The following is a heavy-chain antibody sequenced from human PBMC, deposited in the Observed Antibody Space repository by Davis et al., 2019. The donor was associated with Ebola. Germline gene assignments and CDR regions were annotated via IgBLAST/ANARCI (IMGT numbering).Heavy chain of an antibody. D-gene: IGHD3-22*01. V-gene: IGHV4-39*07. CDR2: ISYSGSA. CDR3: ARGHRKYYYDSSGYSDY. J-gene: IGHJ4*02. CDR1: GGSISSSSYY. Sequence: MPSETLSLTCTVSGGSISSSSYYWGWIRQPPGKGLEWIGSISYSGSAYYNPSLKSRVTISVDTSKNQFSLKLSSVTAADTAVYYCARGHRKYYYDSSGYSDYWGQGTLVTVSS.